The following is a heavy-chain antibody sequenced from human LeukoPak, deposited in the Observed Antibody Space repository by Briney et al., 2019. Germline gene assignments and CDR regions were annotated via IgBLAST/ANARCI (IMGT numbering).Heavy chain of an antibody. Sequence: SETLSLTCTVSGGSISSYYWSWIRQPPEKRLEWIGYIYASGGTNYNPSLRSRVTISVDTSKNQFSLKLTSVTAADTAVYYCARTAEYSSGWYIDSWGQGILVTVSS. CDR3: ARTAEYSSGWYIDS. V-gene: IGHV4-59*01. D-gene: IGHD6-19*01. CDR1: GGSISSYY. J-gene: IGHJ4*02. CDR2: IYASGGT.